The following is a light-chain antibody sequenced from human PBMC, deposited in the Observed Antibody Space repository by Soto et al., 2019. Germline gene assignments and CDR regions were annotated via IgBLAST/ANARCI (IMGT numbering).Light chain of an antibody. Sequence: QAVVTQEPSLTVSPGGTVTLTCASSTGPVTSGFYPHWVQQKPGQAPWTLIYSTTNKHSWTPARFSGSLLGGKAALTLSGVQAEDEADYCCLLYYGGSYVFGAGTKVTVL. J-gene: IGLJ1*01. V-gene: IGLV7-43*01. CDR2: STT. CDR3: LLYYGGSYV. CDR1: TGPVTSGFY.